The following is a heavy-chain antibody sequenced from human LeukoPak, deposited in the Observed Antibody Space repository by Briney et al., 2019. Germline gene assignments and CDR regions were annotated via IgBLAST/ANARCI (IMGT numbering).Heavy chain of an antibody. CDR3: SNQIVVVVPAAMYATTFDI. Sequence: GGSLRLSCAASGFTFSSYAMSWVRQAPGKGLEWVSAISGSGGSTYYADSVKGRYTISRDNSKTTLYLQMNSLRTEDTAVYYCSNQIVVVVPAAMYATTFDIWGQGTMVTVSS. D-gene: IGHD2-2*01. CDR1: GFTFSSYA. CDR2: ISGSGGST. V-gene: IGHV3-23*01. J-gene: IGHJ3*02.